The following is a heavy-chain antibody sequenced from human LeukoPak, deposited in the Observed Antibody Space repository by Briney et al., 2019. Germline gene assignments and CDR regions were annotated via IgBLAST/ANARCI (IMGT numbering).Heavy chain of an antibody. Sequence: GASVKVSCKASGYTFTGYYMHWVRQAPGQGLEWMGIINPSGGSTSYAQKFQGRVTMTRDMSTSTVYMELSSLRSEDTAVYYCARDGIGTMKVDYWGQGTLVTVSS. CDR1: GYTFTGYY. J-gene: IGHJ4*02. CDR3: ARDGIGTMKVDY. V-gene: IGHV1-46*01. D-gene: IGHD1-7*01. CDR2: INPSGGST.